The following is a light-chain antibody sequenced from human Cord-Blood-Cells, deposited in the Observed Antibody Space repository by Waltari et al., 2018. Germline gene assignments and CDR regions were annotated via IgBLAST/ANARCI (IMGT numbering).Light chain of an antibody. CDR3: QQYNSYSYT. CDR2: DAS. CDR1: QSISSC. J-gene: IGKJ2*01. V-gene: IGKV1-5*01. Sequence: DIQMTQSPSTLSASVGDRVTITCRASQSISSCLAWYQQKPGKAPKLLIYDASRLESGVPSRFSGSGSGTELTLTISSLQPDDFATYYCQQYNSYSYTFGQGTKLEIK.